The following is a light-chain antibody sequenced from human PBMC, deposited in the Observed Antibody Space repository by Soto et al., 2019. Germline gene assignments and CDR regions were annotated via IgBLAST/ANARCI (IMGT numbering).Light chain of an antibody. V-gene: IGKV1-33*01. CDR1: QDISNY. CDR2: DAS. J-gene: IGKJ4*01. CDR3: QQYDNLHLT. Sequence: DLQMTQSPSSLSASVGDRVTITCQASQDISNYLNWYQQKPGKAPKLLIYDASNLETGVPSRFSGSGSRTDFTFTISSLQPEDIATYYCQQYDNLHLTFGGGTKVEIK.